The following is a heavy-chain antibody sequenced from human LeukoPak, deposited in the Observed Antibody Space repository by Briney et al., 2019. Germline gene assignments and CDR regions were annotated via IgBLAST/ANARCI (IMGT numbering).Heavy chain of an antibody. Sequence: RSGGSLRPSCAASGFTFSSYDMHWVRQVTGKGLEWVSAVGTAGDTYYPGSVKGRFTISRENAKNSLYLQMNSLRAGDTAVYYCARTSGRYFDYWGQGTLVTVSS. V-gene: IGHV3-13*01. CDR2: VGTAGDT. D-gene: IGHD1-26*01. J-gene: IGHJ4*02. CDR1: GFTFSSYD. CDR3: ARTSGRYFDY.